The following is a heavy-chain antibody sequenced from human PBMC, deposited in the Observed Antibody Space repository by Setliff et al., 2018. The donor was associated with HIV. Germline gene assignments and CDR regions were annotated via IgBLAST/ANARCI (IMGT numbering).Heavy chain of an antibody. CDR1: GFTFSSYE. J-gene: IGHJ6*02. Sequence: GGSLRLSCAASGFTFSSYEMNWVRQAPGKGLEWVSYISSSGSTIYYADSVKGRFTISRDNAKNSLYLQMNSLRAEDTAVYYCAREREDQDFDYSYGMDVWGQGTTVTVSS. CDR3: AREREDQDFDYSYGMDV. V-gene: IGHV3-48*03. D-gene: IGHD2-15*01. CDR2: ISSSGSTI.